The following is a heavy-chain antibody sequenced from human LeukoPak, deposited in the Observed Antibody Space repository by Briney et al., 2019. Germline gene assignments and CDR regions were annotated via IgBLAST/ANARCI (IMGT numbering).Heavy chain of an antibody. CDR3: AKAPFPTVTLARFDY. CDR2: ISGSGGST. D-gene: IGHD4-17*01. V-gene: IGHV3-23*01. J-gene: IGHJ4*02. Sequence: GGSLRLSCAASGFTFSSYAMSWVRQAPGKGLEWVSAISGSGGSTYYADSVKGRFTISRDNSKNTLYLQMNSLRAEDTAVYYCAKAPFPTVTLARFDYWGQGTLVPSPQ. CDR1: GFTFSSYA.